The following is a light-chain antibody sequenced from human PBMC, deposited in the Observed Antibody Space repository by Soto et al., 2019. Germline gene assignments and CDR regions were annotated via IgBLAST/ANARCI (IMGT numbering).Light chain of an antibody. CDR3: ASWDDRLGAVI. CDR2: SNN. Sequence: QSVLTQPPSASGTPGQRVFISCSGSSSNIGGTNYAYWYQQLPGAAPKLLMHSNNLRPSGVPERISGSKSGTSASLAISGVGSEDEAVYYCASWDDRLGAVIFGGGTKVTVL. CDR1: SSNIGGTNY. V-gene: IGLV1-47*02. J-gene: IGLJ2*01.